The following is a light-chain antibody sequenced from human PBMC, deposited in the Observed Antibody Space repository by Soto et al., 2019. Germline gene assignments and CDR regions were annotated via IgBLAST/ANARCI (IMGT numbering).Light chain of an antibody. CDR3: QPYGSSPPIT. Sequence: EIVLTQSPGTLSLSPGERATLSCRASQSVSSSYLAWYQQKPGQAPRLLIYGASSRATGIPDRFSGSGSGTDFTLPISRLEPEDFAVYYCQPYGSSPPITFGPGTRLEIK. J-gene: IGKJ5*01. CDR2: GAS. CDR1: QSVSSSY. V-gene: IGKV3-20*01.